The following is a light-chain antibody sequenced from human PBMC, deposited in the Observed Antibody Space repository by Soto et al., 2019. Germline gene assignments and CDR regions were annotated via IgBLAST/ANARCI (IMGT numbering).Light chain of an antibody. J-gene: IGKJ3*01. CDR2: GAS. V-gene: IGKV3-20*01. CDR1: QSVSSSY. Sequence: EIVLTQSPGTLSLSPGERATLSCRASQSVSSSYLAWYQQKPGQAPRLLIYGASSRATGIPDRFSGSGSGTDFTLTISRLNTEDFAVYYCQQYGSSFTFGPGTKVDIK. CDR3: QQYGSSFT.